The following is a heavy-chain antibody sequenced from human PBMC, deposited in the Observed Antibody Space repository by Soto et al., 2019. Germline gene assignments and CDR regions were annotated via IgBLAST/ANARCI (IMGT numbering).Heavy chain of an antibody. V-gene: IGHV2-5*01. CDR2: IYWNDDK. Sequence: SGPTLVNPTQTLTLTCTFSGFSLSTSGVGVGWIRQPPGKALEWLALIYWNDDKRYSPSLKSRLTITKDTSKNQVVLTMTNMDPVDTATYYCAHRRDSSSSRDNWFDPWGQGTLVTVSS. CDR3: AHRRDSSSSRDNWFDP. J-gene: IGHJ5*02. CDR1: GFSLSTSGVG. D-gene: IGHD6-6*01.